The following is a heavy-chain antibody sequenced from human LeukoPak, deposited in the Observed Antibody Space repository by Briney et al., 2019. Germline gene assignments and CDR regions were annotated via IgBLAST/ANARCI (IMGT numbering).Heavy chain of an antibody. CDR3: ASRSINWYRGNNWLDP. V-gene: IGHV3-48*01. D-gene: IGHD1/OR15-1a*01. Sequence: PGGSLRLSCAASGFTFSDYSMNWVRQAPGKGLECVSYISSDRKTTWYADSVKGRFTVSRDNAKNSLYLQMNSLRVEDTAVYYCASRSINWYRGNNWLDPWGQGTLVTVSS. CDR1: GFTFSDYS. CDR2: ISSDRKTT. J-gene: IGHJ5*02.